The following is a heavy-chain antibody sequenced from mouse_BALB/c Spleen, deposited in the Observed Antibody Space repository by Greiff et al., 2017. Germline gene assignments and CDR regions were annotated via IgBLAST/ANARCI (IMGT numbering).Heavy chain of an antibody. CDR3: ASPLYYSYAMDY. CDR1: GFSLTSYG. V-gene: IGHV2-2*02. Sequence: QVQLQQSGPGLVQPSQSLSITCTVSGFSLTSYGVHWVRQSPGKGLEWLGVIWSGGSTDYNAAFISRLSISKDNSKSQVFFKMNSLQANDTAIYYCASPLYYSYAMDYWGQGTSVTVSS. D-gene: IGHD2-12*01. J-gene: IGHJ4*01. CDR2: IWSGGST.